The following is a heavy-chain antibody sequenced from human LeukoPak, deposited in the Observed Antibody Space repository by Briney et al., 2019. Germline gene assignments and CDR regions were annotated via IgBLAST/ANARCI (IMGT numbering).Heavy chain of an antibody. D-gene: IGHD3-22*01. CDR2: IYYSGST. Sequence: SETLSLTCTVSGGSINSYYWSWIRQPPGRGLEWIGYIYYSGSTNYNPSLKSRVTISRDTSKNQFSLKLRSVTAADTAVYYCARRRAPYFEWGQGTLVTVSS. J-gene: IGHJ4*02. CDR3: ARRRAPYFE. CDR1: GGSINSYY. V-gene: IGHV4-59*01.